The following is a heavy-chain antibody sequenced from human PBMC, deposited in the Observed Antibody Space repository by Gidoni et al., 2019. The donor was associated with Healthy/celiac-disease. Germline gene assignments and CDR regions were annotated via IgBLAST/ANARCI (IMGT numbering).Heavy chain of an antibody. CDR1: GGSISSSY. J-gene: IGHJ6*03. D-gene: IGHD3-9*01. CDR3: ASANKYYDILTGYYYYMDV. CDR2: IYYSGST. Sequence: QVQLQESGPGLVKPSETLSLTCTVSGGSISSSYWSWIRQPPGKGLEWIGYIYYSGSTNYNPSLKSRVTISVDTSKNQISLKLSSVTAADTAVYYCASANKYYDILTGYYYYMDVWGKGTTVTVSS. V-gene: IGHV4-59*08.